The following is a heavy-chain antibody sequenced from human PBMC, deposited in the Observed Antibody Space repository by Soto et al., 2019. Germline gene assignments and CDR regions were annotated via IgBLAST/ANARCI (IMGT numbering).Heavy chain of an antibody. CDR2: AYHNGLT. Sequence: SETLSLTCAVSGDSVTSNVWWSWIRQPPGRELEWIGEAYHNGLTDYNPSLKSRVTMSVDASKNEFSLKLTSLTAADTAIYYCARDAAVPGESDRFDYWGQGILVTVS. D-gene: IGHD6-19*01. CDR3: ARDAAVPGESDRFDY. J-gene: IGHJ4*02. CDR1: GDSVTSNVW. V-gene: IGHV4-4*02.